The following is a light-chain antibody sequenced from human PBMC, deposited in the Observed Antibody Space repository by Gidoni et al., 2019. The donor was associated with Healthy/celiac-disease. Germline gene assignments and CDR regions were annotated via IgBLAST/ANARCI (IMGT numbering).Light chain of an antibody. Sequence: SYVLTQPPSVSVAPGKTARLTCGGNNIGSKSVHWYQQKPGQAPVLVIYYDSDRPSGIPERFSGSNSGNTATLTISRVEAGDEADYYCQVWDSSSDLLVFGGGTKLTVL. CDR3: QVWDSSSDLLV. V-gene: IGLV3-21*04. CDR2: YDS. J-gene: IGLJ2*01. CDR1: NIGSKS.